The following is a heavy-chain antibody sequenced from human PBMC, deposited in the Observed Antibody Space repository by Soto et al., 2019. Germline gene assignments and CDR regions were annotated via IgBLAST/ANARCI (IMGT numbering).Heavy chain of an antibody. CDR2: ISGSSSYI. J-gene: IGHJ4*02. V-gene: IGHV3-21*01. Sequence: VGSMRLSCAASGFNFRTYSVNWVLQAPGKGLEWVSSISGSSSYIYYADSVKGRFTISRDNAKNSLYLQRNSLRAEDTAVYYCARATEATIGDTDYWGQGTLVTVSS. D-gene: IGHD5-12*01. CDR3: ARATEATIGDTDY. CDR1: GFNFRTYS.